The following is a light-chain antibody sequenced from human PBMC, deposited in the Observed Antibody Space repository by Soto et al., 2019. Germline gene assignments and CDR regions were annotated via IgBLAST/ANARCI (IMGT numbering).Light chain of an antibody. Sequence: EIVMTQTPATLSVSPGARATLSCRASQSVSSNLAWYQQKPGQAPRLLIYGASTRATGIPARFSGSGSGTEFTLTISSLQSEDFAVYYCQQYNNWWTFGQGTKVAIK. CDR1: QSVSSN. CDR2: GAS. CDR3: QQYNNWWT. J-gene: IGKJ1*01. V-gene: IGKV3-15*01.